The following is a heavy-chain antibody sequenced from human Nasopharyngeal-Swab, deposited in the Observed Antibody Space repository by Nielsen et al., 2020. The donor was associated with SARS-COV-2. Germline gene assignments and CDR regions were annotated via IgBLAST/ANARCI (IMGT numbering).Heavy chain of an antibody. CDR2: VVHEYGEP. J-gene: IGHJ3*02. Sequence: ASVKVSCKVSGYTLTVLPIHWVRQAPGKGLEWMGTVVHEYGEPIYAQNFQGRVTMTEDTSTYTDYLELSSLRSEDPAVYYCASEGSGVFGVVIYAFDIWGPGTLVTVSS. D-gene: IGHD3-3*01. CDR1: GYTLTVLP. CDR3: ASEGSGVFGVVIYAFDI. V-gene: IGHV1-24*01.